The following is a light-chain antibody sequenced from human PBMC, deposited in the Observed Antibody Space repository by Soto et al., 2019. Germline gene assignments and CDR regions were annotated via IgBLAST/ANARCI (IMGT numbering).Light chain of an antibody. V-gene: IGKV3-15*01. CDR1: QNVNNR. CDR2: GAS. CDR3: QHFNSWPLL. J-gene: IGKJ1*01. Sequence: EIVMTQSPAMLSVSPGERATLSCRASQNVNNRLAWYQQEAGQPPRLLIYGASTRATGIPARFSGSGSGTEFTLTISSLQSEDFAVYYCQHFNSWPLLFGQGTKVDIK.